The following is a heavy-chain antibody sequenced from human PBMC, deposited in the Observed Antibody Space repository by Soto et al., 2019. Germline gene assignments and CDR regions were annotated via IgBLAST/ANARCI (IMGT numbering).Heavy chain of an antibody. D-gene: IGHD1-26*01. CDR1: GFVFSSIG. V-gene: IGHV3-33*08. CDR2: IWYYGNNN. CDR3: VRVDGTVAAVPLYHSALDV. Sequence: QVQWVASGGGVVQPGESRRLACEASGFVFSSIGMHWVLQAPGKGLEWVAGIWYYGNNNYYGDTVKGRFTISGDNPKNPVYLKMRRLGVDDTAVSYCVRVDGTVAAVPLYHSALDVWGPVTLVNVSS. J-gene: IGHJ4*03.